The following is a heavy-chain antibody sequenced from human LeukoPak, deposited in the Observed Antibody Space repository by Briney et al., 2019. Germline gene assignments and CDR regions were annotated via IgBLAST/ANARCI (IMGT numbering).Heavy chain of an antibody. J-gene: IGHJ3*02. Sequence: GGSLRLSCAASGFTFSSYWMSWVRQAPGKWLEWVANIKQDGSEKNYVDSVKGRFTISRDNAKNSLYLQMNSLKAEDTAVYYCARDPDIVVVAVAYDAYDIWGQGTMVTVSS. D-gene: IGHD2-2*01. CDR2: IKQDGSEK. V-gene: IGHV3-7*01. CDR1: GFTFSSYW. CDR3: ARDPDIVVVAVAYDAYDI.